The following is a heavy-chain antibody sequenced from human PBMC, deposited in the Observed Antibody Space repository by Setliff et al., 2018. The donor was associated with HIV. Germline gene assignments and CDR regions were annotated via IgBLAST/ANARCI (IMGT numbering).Heavy chain of an antibody. V-gene: IGHV1-2*02. CDR3: ARDMFEIWERSLAKGDEFDP. J-gene: IGHJ5*02. CDR1: GYRFTMYS. D-gene: IGHD3-10*02. CDR2: INPNSGDT. Sequence: ASVKVSCKASGYRFTMYSMNWVRQAPGQGLEWMGWINPNSGDTKYAQKFQDRVSLTRDTSLSTAYMELSSLTSDDTAIYYCARDMFEIWERSLAKGDEFDPWGQGSLVTVSS.